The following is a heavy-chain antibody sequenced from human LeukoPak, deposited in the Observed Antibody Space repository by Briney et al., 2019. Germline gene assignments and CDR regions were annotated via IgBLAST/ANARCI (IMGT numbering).Heavy chain of an antibody. CDR1: GGSISSSSYY. CDR2: IHYSGST. V-gene: IGHV4-39*01. D-gene: IGHD6-13*01. J-gene: IGHJ4*02. CDR3: ARPIWGSSYYYFDY. Sequence: SETLSLTCTVSGGSISSSSYYWGWIRQPPGKGLEWIGTIHYSGSTYYNPSLKSRVTISVDTSKNQFSLKLSSVTAADTAVYYCARPIWGSSYYYFDYWGQGTLVTVSS.